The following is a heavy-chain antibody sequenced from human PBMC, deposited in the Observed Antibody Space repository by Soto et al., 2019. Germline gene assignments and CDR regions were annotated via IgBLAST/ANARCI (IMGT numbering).Heavy chain of an antibody. CDR3: AREIQLWEDYYYGMDV. J-gene: IGHJ6*02. CDR2: ISAYNGNT. D-gene: IGHD5-18*01. V-gene: IGHV1-18*04. Sequence: ASVKVSCKASGYTFTSYGISWVRQAPGQGLEWMGWISAYNGNTNYAQKPQGRVTMTTDTSTSTAYMEQRSLRSDDTAVYYCAREIQLWEDYYYGMDVWGQGTTVTVSS. CDR1: GYTFTSYG.